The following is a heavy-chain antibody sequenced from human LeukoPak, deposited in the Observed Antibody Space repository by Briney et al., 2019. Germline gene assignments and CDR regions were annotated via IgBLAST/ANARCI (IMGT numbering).Heavy chain of an antibody. CDR1: GESFSGYY. CDR3: ARASYDSSGYYFDY. Sequence: SETLSLTCAVYGESFSGYYWSWIRQPPGKGLEWIGEINHSGSTNYNPSLKSRVTISVDTSKNQFSLKLSSVTAADTAVYYCARASYDSSGYYFDYWGQGTLVTVSS. J-gene: IGHJ4*02. CDR2: INHSGST. V-gene: IGHV4-34*01. D-gene: IGHD3-22*01.